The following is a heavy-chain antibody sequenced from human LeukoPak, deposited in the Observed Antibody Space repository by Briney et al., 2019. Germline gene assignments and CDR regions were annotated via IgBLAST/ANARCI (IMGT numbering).Heavy chain of an antibody. D-gene: IGHD2-2*01. Sequence: GGALRLSCAASGFSFSDDAMHWVRQAPGKGPEWVAVIFHDGRNKYYADSVKGPFTISRDNSKNTLYLQMNSLRAEDTAVYYCAKDGPDIVVVPAALGADYYYYYMDVWGKGTTVTISS. J-gene: IGHJ6*03. CDR3: AKDGPDIVVVPAALGADYYYYYMDV. CDR1: GFSFSDDA. CDR2: IFHDGRNK. V-gene: IGHV3-30*18.